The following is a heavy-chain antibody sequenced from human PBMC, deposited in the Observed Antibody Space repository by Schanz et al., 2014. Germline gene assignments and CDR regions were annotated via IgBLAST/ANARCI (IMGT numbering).Heavy chain of an antibody. J-gene: IGHJ4*02. CDR3: TKGRTFGR. V-gene: IGHV1-8*01. CDR2: MNSKTGNT. CDR1: GYTFTSYD. D-gene: IGHD3-16*01. Sequence: QVQLVQSGAEAKKPGASVKVSCKASGYTFTSYDINWVRQATGQGLEWMGWMNSKTGNTGYAQRFQGRVTMTRNTSIPTACLELSSLRAGDTAVYYCTKGRTFGRWGQGTLVTVSS.